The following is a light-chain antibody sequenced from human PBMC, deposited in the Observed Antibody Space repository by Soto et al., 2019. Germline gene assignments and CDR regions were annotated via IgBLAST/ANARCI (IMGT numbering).Light chain of an antibody. V-gene: IGKV3-11*01. J-gene: IGKJ1*01. CDR2: DAS. CDR1: QSVSSY. CDR3: QQYNSYPGT. Sequence: EIVLTQSPATLSLSPGERATLSCRASQSVSSYLAWYQQKPGQAPRLLIYDASNRATGIPARFSGSGSGKEFTLTISSLQPDDFATYYCQQYNSYPGTFGQGTKVDIK.